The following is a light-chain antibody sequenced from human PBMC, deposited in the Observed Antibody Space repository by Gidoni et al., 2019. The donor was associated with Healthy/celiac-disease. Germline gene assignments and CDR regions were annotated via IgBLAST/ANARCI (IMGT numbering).Light chain of an antibody. CDR1: QSVSSY. Sequence: EIVLTQSPATLSLSPGERATLSCRASQSVSSYLAWYQQKPGQAPRLLIYDASSGSGTDFTLTISSLEPEDFAVYYCQQRSNWPPGLTFGGGTKVEIK. CDR3: QQRSNWPPGLT. V-gene: IGKV3-11*01. CDR2: DAS. J-gene: IGKJ4*01.